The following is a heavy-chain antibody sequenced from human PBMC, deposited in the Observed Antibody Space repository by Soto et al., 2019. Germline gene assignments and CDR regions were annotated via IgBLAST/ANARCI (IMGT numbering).Heavy chain of an antibody. CDR1: GFTFSTYW. D-gene: IGHD2-2*01. V-gene: IGHV3-7*04. Sequence: EVQLVESGGGLVQPGGSLRLSCAAPGFTFSTYWMSWVRQAPGKGLEWVANIKQDGSEKYYVDSVKGRFTISRDNAKNSLYLQMNRLRVEDTAVYYCAWTRGSFYAWDYWGQGTLVTVAS. J-gene: IGHJ4*02. CDR3: AWTRGSFYAWDY. CDR2: IKQDGSEK.